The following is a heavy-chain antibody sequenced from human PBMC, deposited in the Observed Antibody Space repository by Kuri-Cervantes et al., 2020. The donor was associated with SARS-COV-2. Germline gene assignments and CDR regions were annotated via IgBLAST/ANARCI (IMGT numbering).Heavy chain of an antibody. CDR2: MNPNSGNT. CDR3: ARGGGPGMFFEYYMDV. D-gene: IGHD3-10*02. CDR1: GYTFTSYD. V-gene: IGHV1-8*03. Sequence: ASVKVSCKASGYTFTSYDINWVRQATGQGLEWMGWMNPNSGNTGYAQKFQGRVIITRNTSISTAYMELSSLRSDDTAVYYCARGGGPGMFFEYYMDVWGKGTTVTVSS. J-gene: IGHJ6*03.